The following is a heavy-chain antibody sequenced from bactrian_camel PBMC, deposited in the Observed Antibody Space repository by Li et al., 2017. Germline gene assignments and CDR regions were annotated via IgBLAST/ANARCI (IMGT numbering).Heavy chain of an antibody. D-gene: IGHD6*01. J-gene: IGHJ4*01. CDR1: GYTSSNYC. CDR2: IYSDGSNT. CDR3: AARMATGWSSGTWYDLHPGRYEY. V-gene: IGHV3S6*01. Sequence: HVQLVESGGGSVQSGGSLRLSCAISGYTSSNYCMGWFRQAPGKGLEWVSGIYSDGSNTAYADSVKGRFTVSRDNAKNTLHLQMNGLKPDDTAMYYCAARMATGWSSGTWYDLHPGRYEYWGQGTQVTVS.